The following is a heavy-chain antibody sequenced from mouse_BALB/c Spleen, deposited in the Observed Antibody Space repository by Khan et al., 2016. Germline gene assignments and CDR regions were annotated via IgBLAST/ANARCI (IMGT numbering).Heavy chain of an antibody. CDR3: ASYYGSSYDYFDY. Sequence: QVQLQQPGAELARPGASVKLSCMASGYTFTSYWMQWVKQRPGQGLEWIGAIYPGDGDTRYTQKFKGKATLTADKSSSTAYMQLSSLASEDSAVYYCASYYGSSYDYFDYWGQGTTLTVSS. V-gene: IGHV1-87*01. D-gene: IGHD1-1*01. CDR1: GYTFTSYW. J-gene: IGHJ2*01. CDR2: IYPGDGDT.